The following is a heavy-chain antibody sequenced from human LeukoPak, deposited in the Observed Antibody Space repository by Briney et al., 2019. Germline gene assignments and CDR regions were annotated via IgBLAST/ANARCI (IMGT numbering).Heavy chain of an antibody. Sequence: PSETLSLTCTVSGGSISSSSYYWGWIRQPPGKGLEWIGSIYYSGSTNYNPSLKSRVTISVDTSKNQFSLKLSSVTAADTAVYYCARQWGMWQQLFSWFDPWGQGTLVTISS. V-gene: IGHV4-39*01. J-gene: IGHJ5*02. CDR1: GGSISSSSYY. CDR3: ARQWGMWQQLFSWFDP. CDR2: IYYSGST. D-gene: IGHD6-13*01.